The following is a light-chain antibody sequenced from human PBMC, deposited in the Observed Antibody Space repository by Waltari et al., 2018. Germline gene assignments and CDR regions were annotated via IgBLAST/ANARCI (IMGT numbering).Light chain of an antibody. CDR3: QSADTNNIVV. Sequence: SYELTQPPSVSVSPGQTARITCSGDALPKQYAYWYQQKPGQAPVQVIYKDTERPSGIPERFSGSVSGTTVILIISGVQAEDEADYYCQSADTNNIVVFGGGTKLTV. V-gene: IGLV3-25*03. J-gene: IGLJ2*01. CDR1: ALPKQY. CDR2: KDT.